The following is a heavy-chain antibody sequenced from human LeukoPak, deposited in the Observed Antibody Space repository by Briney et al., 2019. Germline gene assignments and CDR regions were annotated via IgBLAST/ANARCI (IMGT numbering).Heavy chain of an antibody. CDR1: RFTFSSYA. J-gene: IGHJ4*02. Sequence: GGSLRLSCAASRFTFSSYAMSWVRQTPGKGLEWVSSITSSSTFIYYEDSVKGRFTISRDNANNSLYLQMSSLRAEDTAVYYCARRAGAYSHPYDYWGQGTLVTVSS. V-gene: IGHV3-21*04. CDR3: ARRAGAYSHPYDY. D-gene: IGHD4/OR15-4a*01. CDR2: ITSSSTFI.